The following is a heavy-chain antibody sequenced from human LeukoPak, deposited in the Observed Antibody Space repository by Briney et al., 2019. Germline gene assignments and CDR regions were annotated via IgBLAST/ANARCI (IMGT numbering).Heavy chain of an antibody. CDR3: ATDNYGTLDY. V-gene: IGHV1-2*02. CDR2: IDPRSGGT. D-gene: IGHD3-16*01. Sequence: ASVKVSCKASGYTFTDYYIHWVRRAPGQGLDWMGWIDPRSGGTRCTQKFQGRVTMTRDTSISTVYLDLSGMTFDDTALYYCATDNYGTLDYWGQGTLVTVSS. CDR1: GYTFTDYY. J-gene: IGHJ4*02.